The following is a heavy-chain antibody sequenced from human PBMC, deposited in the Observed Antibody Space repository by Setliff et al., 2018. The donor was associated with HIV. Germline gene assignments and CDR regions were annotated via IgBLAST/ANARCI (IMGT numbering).Heavy chain of an antibody. CDR2: INPNRGGT. Sequence: ASVKVSCKASGSTFPGYYMHWVRQAPGQGLEWMGWINPNRGGTNYAQKFQGRVTMTRDTSISTAYMELSRLRSDDTAGYYGARVGRNFVATLSADYYYYMDVWGKGTTVTVS. D-gene: IGHD5-12*01. V-gene: IGHV1-2*02. CDR3: ARVGRNFVATLSADYYYYMDV. CDR1: GSTFPGYY. J-gene: IGHJ6*03.